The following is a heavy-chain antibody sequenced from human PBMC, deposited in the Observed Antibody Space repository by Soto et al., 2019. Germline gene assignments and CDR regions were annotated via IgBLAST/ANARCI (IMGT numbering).Heavy chain of an antibody. V-gene: IGHV4-31*03. J-gene: IGHJ4*02. Sequence: PSETPSLTCSVSGGSISTAGHYWTWIRQPPGKGLEWIGSIYHTGSTYYSKSLRSRLTMSVDTSKSQFSLRLSSVTAADTAVYYCARATGTLRSRNCDYWGQGSLVTVSS. CDR1: GGSISTAGHY. CDR3: ARATGTLRSRNCDY. CDR2: IYHTGST. D-gene: IGHD1-1*01.